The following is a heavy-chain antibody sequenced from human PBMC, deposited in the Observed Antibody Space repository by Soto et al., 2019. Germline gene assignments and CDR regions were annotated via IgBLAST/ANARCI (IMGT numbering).Heavy chain of an antibody. V-gene: IGHV3-9*01. CDR2: ISWNSATL. J-gene: IGHJ4*02. D-gene: IGHD3-22*01. CDR3: AKDVGSYYYDTSAYLYDY. Sequence: LRLSCVGSGFIFEDFAMNWVRQVPGKGLEWVSGISWNSATLAYADSVKGRFIVSRDNAKNILYLQMNSLRAEDAALYYCAKDVGSYYYDTSAYLYDYWGQGTLVTVSS. CDR1: GFIFEDFA.